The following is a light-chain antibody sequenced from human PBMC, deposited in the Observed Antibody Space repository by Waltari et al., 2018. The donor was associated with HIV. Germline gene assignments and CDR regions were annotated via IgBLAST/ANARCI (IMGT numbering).Light chain of an antibody. V-gene: IGKV1-13*02. CDR2: GAS. CDR3: QQFRTYPRT. CDR1: QGIRNS. J-gene: IGKJ2*01. Sequence: AIQLTQSPSSLSASVGDRVTITCRASQGIRNSLAWYQQKPGRPPKLLIYGASTLEGGVPSRFSGSFSGTDFNLTISNLQPEDSATYYCQQFRTYPRTFGQGATLEI.